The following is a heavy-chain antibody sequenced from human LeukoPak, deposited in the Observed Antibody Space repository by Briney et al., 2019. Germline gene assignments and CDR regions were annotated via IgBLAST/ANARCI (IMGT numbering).Heavy chain of an antibody. CDR3: ARLYIGGYSRSTNYNWFDP. CDR1: GGSFSGYY. J-gene: IGHJ5*02. CDR2: INHSGST. D-gene: IGHD6-13*01. V-gene: IGHV4-34*01. Sequence: TSETLSLTCAVYGGSFSGYYWSWIRQPPGQGLDLIGVINHSGSTNYNPSIKSRVTISADTSKSQLALNLTSVTAADTAVYYCARLYIGGYSRSTNYNWFDPWGQGTLVTVSS.